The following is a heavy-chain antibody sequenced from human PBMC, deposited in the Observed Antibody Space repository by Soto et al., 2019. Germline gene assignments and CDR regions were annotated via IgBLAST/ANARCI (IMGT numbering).Heavy chain of an antibody. CDR3: ARDRVSSSWYRVGSYYYMDV. CDR1: GFTFSSYW. V-gene: IGHV3-7*01. Sequence: EVQLVESGGGLVQPGGSLRLSCAASGFTFSSYWMSWVRQAPGKGLEWVANIKQDGSEKYYVDSVKGRFTISRDNAKNSLYLQMNSLRAEDTAVYYCARDRVSSSWYRVGSYYYMDVWGKGTTVTVSS. J-gene: IGHJ6*03. CDR2: IKQDGSEK. D-gene: IGHD6-13*01.